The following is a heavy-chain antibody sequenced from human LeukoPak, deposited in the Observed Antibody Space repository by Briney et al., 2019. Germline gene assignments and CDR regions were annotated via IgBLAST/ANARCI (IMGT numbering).Heavy chain of an antibody. CDR2: FSGRGGST. Sequence: PGGSLRLSCAASGFTFSDYGMSWVRQAPGKGLEWVSTFSGRGGSTYYADSVEGRVTISRDNSKNTIYLQMNSLRAEDTAIYYCAKRSSTSSGYFDFWGRGTLVTVSS. J-gene: IGHJ4*02. CDR1: GFTFSDYG. V-gene: IGHV3-23*01. CDR3: AKRSSTSSGYFDF. D-gene: IGHD3-22*01.